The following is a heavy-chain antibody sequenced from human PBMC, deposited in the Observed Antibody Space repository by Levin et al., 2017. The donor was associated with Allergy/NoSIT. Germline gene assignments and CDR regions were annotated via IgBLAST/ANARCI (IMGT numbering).Heavy chain of an antibody. CDR2: ISYDGSNK. J-gene: IGHJ4*02. CDR1: GFTFSSYA. CDR3: ARDRVPLTYSGYDLHY. D-gene: IGHD5-12*01. V-gene: IGHV3-30-3*01. Sequence: RAGGSLRLSCAASGFTFSSYAMHWVRQAPGKGLEWVAVISYDGSNKYYADSVKGRFTISRDNSKNTLYLQMNSLRAEDTAVYYCARDRVPLTYSGYDLHYWGQGTLVTVSS.